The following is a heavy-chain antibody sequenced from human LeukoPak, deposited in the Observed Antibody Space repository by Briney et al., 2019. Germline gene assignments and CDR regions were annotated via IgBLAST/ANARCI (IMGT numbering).Heavy chain of an antibody. J-gene: IGHJ5*02. CDR1: GFTFDDYA. D-gene: IGHD1-26*01. CDR3: AREVGYNWFDP. V-gene: IGHV3-9*01. CDR2: ISWNSGSI. Sequence: GRSLRLSCAASGFTFDDYAMHWVRQAPGKGLEWVSGISWNSGSIGYADSVKGRFTISRDNAKNTLYLQMNSLRAEDTAVYYCAREVGYNWFDPWGQGTLVTVSS.